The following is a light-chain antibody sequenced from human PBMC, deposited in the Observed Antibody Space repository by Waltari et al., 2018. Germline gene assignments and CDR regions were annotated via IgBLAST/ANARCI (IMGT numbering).Light chain of an antibody. Sequence: QSALTQPASVSGSPGQAITIPCTGSMGDGGRYKLFSWYQQQPGTAPKPIIYDGTKRPSGSSNRFSGSRSASTASLTISGLQGEDEADYYCCSYVGGTRVFGGGTRLTVL. CDR1: MGDGGRYKL. CDR3: CSYVGGTRV. CDR2: DGT. J-gene: IGLJ3*02. V-gene: IGLV2-23*01.